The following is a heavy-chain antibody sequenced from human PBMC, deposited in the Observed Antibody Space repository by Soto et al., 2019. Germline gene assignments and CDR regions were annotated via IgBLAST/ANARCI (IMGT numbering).Heavy chain of an antibody. Sequence: QVQLVESGGGVVQPERSLRLSCAASGFTFSGYGMHWVRQAQGRGLEWAAFISSDGSTKFYSDSVKGRFTVSRDSSKNTLYLQMNSLKPEDTAVYYCAKSLGFCTTAACSPHFYYVMDVWGHGTTVTVSS. CDR1: GFTFSGYG. CDR2: ISSDGSTK. CDR3: AKSLGFCTTAACSPHFYYVMDV. D-gene: IGHD2-8*01. V-gene: IGHV3-30*18. J-gene: IGHJ6*02.